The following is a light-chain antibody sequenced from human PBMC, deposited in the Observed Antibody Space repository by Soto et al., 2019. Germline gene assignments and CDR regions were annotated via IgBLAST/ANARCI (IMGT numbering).Light chain of an antibody. CDR3: QAYDYSLTASV. CDR1: SSNIGGNT. J-gene: IGLJ3*02. V-gene: IGLV1-44*01. Sequence: QSVLTQPPSASGTPGQRVTMSCSGSSSNIGGNTVNWYQQLPGTAPKLLMFSNNQRPSGVPDRFSGSKSGTSASLAISGLQSADEADYYCQAYDYSLTASVFGGGTKVTVL. CDR2: SNN.